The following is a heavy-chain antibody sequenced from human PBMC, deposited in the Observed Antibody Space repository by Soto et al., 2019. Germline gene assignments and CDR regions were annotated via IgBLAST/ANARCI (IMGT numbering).Heavy chain of an antibody. J-gene: IGHJ5*02. CDR1: GGTFSSYT. D-gene: IGHD4-4*01. V-gene: IGHV1-69*04. CDR2: IIPILGIA. CDR3: ARDYSNYGFGFDP. Sequence: ASVKVSCKASGGTFSSYTISWVRQAPGQGLEWMGRIIPILGIANYAQKFQGRVTITADKSTSTAYMELSSLRSEDTAVYYCARDYSNYGFGFDPWGRGTLVTVSS.